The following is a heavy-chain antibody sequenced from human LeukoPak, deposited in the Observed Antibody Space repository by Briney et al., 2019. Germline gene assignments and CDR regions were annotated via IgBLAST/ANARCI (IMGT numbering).Heavy chain of an antibody. CDR2: FDPEDGET. Sequence: ASVKVSCKVSGYTLTELSMHWVRQAPGKGLEWMGGFDPEDGETIYAQKFQGRVTMTEDTSTDTAYMELSSLRSEDTAVYYCATFSSGYYLVHYYFDYWGQGTLVTVSS. J-gene: IGHJ4*02. CDR1: GYTLTELS. D-gene: IGHD3-22*01. CDR3: ATFSSGYYLVHYYFDY. V-gene: IGHV1-24*01.